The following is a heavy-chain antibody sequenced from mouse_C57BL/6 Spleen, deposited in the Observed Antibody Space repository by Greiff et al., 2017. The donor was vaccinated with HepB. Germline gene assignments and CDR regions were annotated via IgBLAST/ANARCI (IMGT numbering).Heavy chain of an antibody. J-gene: IGHJ2*01. Sequence: EVKLMESGAELVRPGASVKLSCTASGFNIKDDYMHWVKQRPEQGLEWIGWIDPENGDTEYASKFQGKATITADTSSNTAYLQLSSLTSEDTAVYYCTRTTVVANPYYFDYWGQGTTLTVSS. CDR3: TRTTVVANPYYFDY. CDR1: GFNIKDDY. D-gene: IGHD1-1*01. CDR2: IDPENGDT. V-gene: IGHV14-4*01.